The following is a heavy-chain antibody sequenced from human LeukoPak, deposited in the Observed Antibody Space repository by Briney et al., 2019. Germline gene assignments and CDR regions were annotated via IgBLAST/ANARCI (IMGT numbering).Heavy chain of an antibody. CDR3: ARGISSGYYFDY. J-gene: IGHJ4*02. CDR1: GGSISSYY. CDR2: IYYSGST. D-gene: IGHD3-22*01. Sequence: SETLSLTCTVSGGSISSYYWSWIRQPPGKGLEWIGYIYYSGSTNYNPSLKSRVTISVDTSKNQFSLKLSSVTAADTAVYYCARGISSGYYFDYWGQGTLVTVST. V-gene: IGHV4-59*01.